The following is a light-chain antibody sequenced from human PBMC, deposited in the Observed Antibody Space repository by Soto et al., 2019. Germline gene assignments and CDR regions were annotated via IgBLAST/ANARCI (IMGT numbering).Light chain of an antibody. J-gene: IGKJ5*01. CDR2: GAS. Sequence: EIVLTQSPGTLSLSPGERATLSCRASQSVSSNYLAWYQQQPGQAPRLLIYGASNRATGIPDRFSGSGSGTDFTLTISRLEPEDFAVYYCQQYGRSPPITFGQGTRLEIK. CDR1: QSVSSNY. CDR3: QQYGRSPPIT. V-gene: IGKV3-20*01.